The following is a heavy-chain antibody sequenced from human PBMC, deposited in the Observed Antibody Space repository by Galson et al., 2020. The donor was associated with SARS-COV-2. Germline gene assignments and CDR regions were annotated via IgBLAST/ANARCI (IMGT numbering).Heavy chain of an antibody. Sequence: SQTLSLTCAVSGGSISSGGYSWSWIRQPPGKGLEWIGYIYHSGSTYYNPSLKSRVTISVDRSKNQFSLKLSSVTAADTAVYYCARSITGILAAFDYWGQGTLVTVSS. J-gene: IGHJ4*02. D-gene: IGHD1-20*01. CDR2: IYHSGST. CDR3: ARSITGILAAFDY. CDR1: GGSISSGGYS. V-gene: IGHV4-30-2*01.